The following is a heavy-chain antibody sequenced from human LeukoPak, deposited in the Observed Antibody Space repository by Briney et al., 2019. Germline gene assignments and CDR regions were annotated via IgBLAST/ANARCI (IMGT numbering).Heavy chain of an antibody. Sequence: ASVKVSCKASGYTFTSYYMRWVRQAPGQGLEWMGIINPSGGSTSYAQKFQGRVTMTRDTSTSTVYMELSSLRSEDTAVYYCATAMATTNNWFDPWGQGTLVTVSS. CDR2: INPSGGST. J-gene: IGHJ5*02. CDR3: ATAMATTNNWFDP. V-gene: IGHV1-46*01. CDR1: GYTFTSYY. D-gene: IGHD3-10*01.